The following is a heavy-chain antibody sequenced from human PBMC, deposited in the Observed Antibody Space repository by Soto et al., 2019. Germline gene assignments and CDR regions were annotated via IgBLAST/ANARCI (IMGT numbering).Heavy chain of an antibody. J-gene: IGHJ5*02. V-gene: IGHV3-74*01. D-gene: IGHD2-15*01. CDR3: ARDVRCSGGSCYYSWFEP. Sequence: GGSLRLSCAASGFTFSSYWMHWVRQAPGKGLVWVSRINSDGSSTSYADSVKGRFTISRDNAKNTLYLQMNSLRAEDTAVYYCARDVRCSGGSCYYSWFEPWGQGTRVTVSS. CDR2: INSDGSST. CDR1: GFTFSSYW.